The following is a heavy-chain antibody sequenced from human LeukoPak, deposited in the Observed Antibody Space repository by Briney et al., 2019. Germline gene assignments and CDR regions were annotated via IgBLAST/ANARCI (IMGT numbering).Heavy chain of an antibody. D-gene: IGHD6-19*01. CDR3: ARESESSGWYDY. J-gene: IGHJ4*02. CDR1: GFTFSSYG. CDR2: ISGDGGST. V-gene: IGHV3-43*02. Sequence: GGSLRLSCAASGFTFSSYGMHWVRQAPGKGLEWVSLISGDGGSTFYADSVKGRFTISRDNSKNSLYLQMNSLRSDDTALYYCARESESSGWYDYWGQGTLVTVSP.